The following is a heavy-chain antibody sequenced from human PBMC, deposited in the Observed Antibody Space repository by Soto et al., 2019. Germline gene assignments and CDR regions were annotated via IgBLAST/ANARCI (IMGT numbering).Heavy chain of an antibody. CDR2: IIPIFGTA. D-gene: IGHD3-22*01. V-gene: IGHV1-69*06. CDR3: ARVYDSSGYLDY. Sequence: ASVKVSCKASGGTFSSYAISWVRQAPGQGLEWMGGIIPIFGTANYAQKFQGRVTITADKSTSTAYMELSSLRSEDTAVYYCARVYDSSGYLDYWGQGTLVTVSS. CDR1: GGTFSSYA. J-gene: IGHJ4*02.